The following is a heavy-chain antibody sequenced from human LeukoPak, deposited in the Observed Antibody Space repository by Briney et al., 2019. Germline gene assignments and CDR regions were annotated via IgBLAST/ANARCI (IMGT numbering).Heavy chain of an antibody. D-gene: IGHD5-18*01. V-gene: IGHV1-69*13. Sequence: SVKVSCKASGYTFTSYGISWVRQAPGQGLEWMGGIIPIFGTANYAQKFQGRVTITADESTSTAYMELSSLRSEDTAVYYCARGGGGYRYGPDYFDYWGPGTLVTVSS. CDR2: IIPIFGTA. CDR1: GYTFTSYG. J-gene: IGHJ4*02. CDR3: ARGGGGYRYGPDYFDY.